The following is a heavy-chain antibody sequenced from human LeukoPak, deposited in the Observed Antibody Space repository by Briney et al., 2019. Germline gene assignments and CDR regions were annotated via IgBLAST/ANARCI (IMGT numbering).Heavy chain of an antibody. CDR2: ISDSGAST. V-gene: IGHV3-23*01. D-gene: IGHD5-18*01. Sequence: GGSLRLSCTASGFTFNSYAMSWVRQAPGKGLEWVSTISDSGASTFYADSVKGRFTISRDNSKNTLYLQMNSLRAEDTAVYYCAKDLSDPVMVIDSWGQGTLVTVSS. CDR3: AKDLSDPVMVIDS. J-gene: IGHJ4*02. CDR1: GFTFNSYA.